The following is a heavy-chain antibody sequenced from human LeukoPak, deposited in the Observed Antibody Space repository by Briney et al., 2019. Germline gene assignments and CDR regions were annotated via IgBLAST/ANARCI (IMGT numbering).Heavy chain of an antibody. Sequence: PGGSLRLSCATSRFIFSSYWMTWVRRTPGKGLEWVASINQDGSDKYYADSVKGRFTISRDNAKKSLYLQMNSLRAEDTAVYYCAVDSSGYWAFDYWGQGTLVTVSS. V-gene: IGHV3-7*01. J-gene: IGHJ4*02. CDR3: AVDSSGYWAFDY. CDR1: RFIFSSYW. CDR2: INQDGSDK. D-gene: IGHD3-22*01.